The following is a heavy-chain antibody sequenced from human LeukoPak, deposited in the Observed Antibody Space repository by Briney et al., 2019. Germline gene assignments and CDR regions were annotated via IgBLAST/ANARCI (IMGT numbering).Heavy chain of an antibody. CDR2: IIPILGIA. CDR3: ARAALDLGYCSGGSCSDWYFDL. Sequence: GASVKVSCKASGGTFSSYAISWVRQAPGQGLEWMGRIIPILGIANYAQKFQGRVTITADKSTSTAYMELSSLRSEDTAVYYCARAALDLGYCSGGSCSDWYFDLWGRGTLVTVSS. V-gene: IGHV1-69*04. CDR1: GGTFSSYA. J-gene: IGHJ2*01. D-gene: IGHD2-15*01.